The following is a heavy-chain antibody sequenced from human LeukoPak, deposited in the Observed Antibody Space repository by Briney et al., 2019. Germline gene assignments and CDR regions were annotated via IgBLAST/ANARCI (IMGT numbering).Heavy chain of an antibody. CDR2: MNPNTGRT. J-gene: IGHJ4*02. CDR3: ARLSQTPDYYSNGGYYYLGY. V-gene: IGHV1-8*01. Sequence: ASVKVSCKASRYTFTSYDINWVREAAGQGLEWMGWMNPNTGRTGFAQKFQGRLTMTRDTSISTAYMELSRLRSEETAVYYCARLSQTPDYYSNGGYYYLGYWGQGTPVTVSS. D-gene: IGHD3-22*01. CDR1: RYTFTSYD.